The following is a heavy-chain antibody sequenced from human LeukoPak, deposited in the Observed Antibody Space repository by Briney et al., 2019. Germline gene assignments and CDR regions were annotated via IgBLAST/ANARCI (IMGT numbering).Heavy chain of an antibody. D-gene: IGHD3-16*02. V-gene: IGHV3-30-3*01. CDR3: AKGSPITFGGVIASYFDY. CDR1: GFTFSSYA. J-gene: IGHJ4*02. CDR2: ISYDVNNK. Sequence: GGSLRLSCAASGFTFSSYAMNWVRQAPGKGLEWVTVISYDVNNKYYADSVKGRFTISRDNSKNTLYLQMNSLRAENTAVYYCAKGSPITFGGVIASYFDYWGQGTLVTVSS.